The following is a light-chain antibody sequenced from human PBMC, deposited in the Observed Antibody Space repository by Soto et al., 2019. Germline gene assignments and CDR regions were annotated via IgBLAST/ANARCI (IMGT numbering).Light chain of an antibody. J-gene: IGLJ2*01. CDR1: SSNIGAGYD. CDR3: QSYDTGLSGSLV. Sequence: QSVLTQPPSVSGAPGQRVTISCTGSSSNIGAGYDVHWYQHLPGTAPKLLIYGNSNRPSGVPDRFSGSKSGTSASLAITGLQAEDEADYYCQSYDTGLSGSLVFGGGTKVTVL. V-gene: IGLV1-40*01. CDR2: GNS.